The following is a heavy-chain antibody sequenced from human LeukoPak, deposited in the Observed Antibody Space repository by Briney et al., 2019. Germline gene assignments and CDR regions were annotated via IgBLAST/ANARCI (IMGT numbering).Heavy chain of an antibody. CDR2: INGDATAT. D-gene: IGHD2-8*01. CDR1: GFSFSAHW. J-gene: IGHJ4*02. Sequence: HPGGSLRLSCAASGFSFSAHWMHWVRHAPGKGLVWVAQINGDATATNYAGSVKGRFTISRDNAKNTVHLQMSTLTAEDTAVYYCAKDKWWGASDHWGQGSLVTVSS. CDR3: AKDKWWGASDH. V-gene: IGHV3-74*01.